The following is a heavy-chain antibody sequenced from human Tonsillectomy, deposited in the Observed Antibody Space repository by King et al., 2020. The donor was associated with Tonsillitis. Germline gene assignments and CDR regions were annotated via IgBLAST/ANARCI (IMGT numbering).Heavy chain of an antibody. CDR1: GFTFSSYA. D-gene: IGHD1-26*01. V-gene: IGHV3-23*04. CDR2: ISGSGGST. Sequence: VQLVESGGGLVQPGGSLRLSCAASGFTFSSYAMSWVRQAPGKGLEWVSAISGSGGSTYYADSVKGRFTISRDNSKNTLYLQMNSLRAEDTAVYYCAKDHRVGGPTSIDAFYIWGQGTMVTVSS. CDR3: AKDHRVGGPTSIDAFYI. J-gene: IGHJ3*02.